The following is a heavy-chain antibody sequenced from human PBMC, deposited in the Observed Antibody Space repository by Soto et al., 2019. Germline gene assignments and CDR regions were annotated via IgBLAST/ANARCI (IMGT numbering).Heavy chain of an antibody. CDR2: ISGSGGST. J-gene: IGHJ3*02. CDR3: ATTVVTYPGAFDI. CDR1: GFTFSSYA. D-gene: IGHD2-15*01. Sequence: PVGSLRLSCAASGFTFSSYAMSWVRQAPGKGLEWVSAISGSGGSTYYADSVKGRFTISRDNSKNTLYLQMNGLRAEDTAVYYCATTVVTYPGAFDIWGQGTMVTVSS. V-gene: IGHV3-23*01.